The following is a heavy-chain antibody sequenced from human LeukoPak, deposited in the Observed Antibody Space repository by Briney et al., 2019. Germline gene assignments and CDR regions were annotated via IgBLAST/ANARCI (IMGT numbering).Heavy chain of an antibody. Sequence: ASVKVSCKASGYTFTGYYMHWVRQAPGQGLEWMGRINPNSGGTNYAQKFQGRVTMTRDTSISTAYMELSRLRSDDTAVYYCARFLVAGTLDDAFDIWGQGTMVTVSS. J-gene: IGHJ3*02. CDR2: INPNSGGT. CDR3: ARFLVAGTLDDAFDI. D-gene: IGHD6-19*01. V-gene: IGHV1-2*06. CDR1: GYTFTGYY.